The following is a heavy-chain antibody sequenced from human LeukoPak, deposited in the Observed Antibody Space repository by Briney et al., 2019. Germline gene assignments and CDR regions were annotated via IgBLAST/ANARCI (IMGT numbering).Heavy chain of an antibody. Sequence: SETLSLTCIVSGGSISSGGYYWSWIRRHPGKGLEWIGYIYYSGSTYYNPSLKSRVTISVDTSKNQFSLKLSSVTAADTAVYYCARARDYGGNLYYFDYWGQGTLVTVSS. CDR2: IYYSGST. V-gene: IGHV4-31*03. CDR3: ARARDYGGNLYYFDY. J-gene: IGHJ4*02. D-gene: IGHD4-23*01. CDR1: GGSISSGGYY.